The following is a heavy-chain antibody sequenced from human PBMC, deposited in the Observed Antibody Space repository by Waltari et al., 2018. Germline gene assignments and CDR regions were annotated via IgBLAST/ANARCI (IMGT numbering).Heavy chain of an antibody. J-gene: IGHJ4*02. D-gene: IGHD6-19*01. CDR3: ARGPNNSGWYVSDY. CDR2: INPNNGGT. V-gene: IGHV1-2*02. Sequence: QVQLVQSGAEVKKPGASVRVSCKASGYTFSAYYMHWVRQVPGQGLEWMGRINPNNGGTNYAQKFQGRVIMTRDTSISTVYMELTRLRSDDTAVYYCARGPNNSGWYVSDYWGQGTLVTVST. CDR1: GYTFSAYY.